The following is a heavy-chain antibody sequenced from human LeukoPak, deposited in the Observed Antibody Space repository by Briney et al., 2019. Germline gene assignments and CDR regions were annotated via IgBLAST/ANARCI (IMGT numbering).Heavy chain of an antibody. CDR3: VKALGQWLVYYLDY. CDR1: GFTFSTYA. CDR2: ISNNGGST. Sequence: PGGSLRLSCSASGFTFSTYAMHWVRQAPGKGLEYVSAISNNGGSTYYADSVKGRFTISRDNSKNTLYLQMSSLRTEDTAVYYCVKALGQWLVYYLDYWGQGTLVTVSS. V-gene: IGHV3-64D*09. D-gene: IGHD6-19*01. J-gene: IGHJ4*02.